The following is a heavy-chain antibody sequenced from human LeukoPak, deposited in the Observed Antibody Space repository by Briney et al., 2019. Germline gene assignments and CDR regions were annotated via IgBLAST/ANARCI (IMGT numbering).Heavy chain of an antibody. CDR3: AREELSDFWGGYPINWFDP. D-gene: IGHD3-3*01. CDR1: GFTFSSYS. Sequence: GGSLRLSCAASGFTFSSYSMNWVRQAPGKVLQWVSSISSSSSYIYYADSVKGRFTISRDNAKNSLYLQMNSLRAEDTAVYYCAREELSDFWGGYPINWFDPWGQGTLVTVSS. J-gene: IGHJ5*02. V-gene: IGHV3-21*01. CDR2: ISSSSSYI.